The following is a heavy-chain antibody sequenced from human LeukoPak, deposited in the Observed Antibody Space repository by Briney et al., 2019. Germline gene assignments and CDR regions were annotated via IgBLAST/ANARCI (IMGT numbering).Heavy chain of an antibody. CDR3: ARAYDFWSGYFDY. D-gene: IGHD3-3*01. CDR2: INHSGST. V-gene: IGHV4-34*01. CDR1: GGSFSGYY. Sequence: PSETLSLTCAVYGGSFSGYYWSWIRQPPGKGLEWIGEINHSGSTNYNPPLKSRVTISVDTSKNQFSLKLSSVTAADTAVYYCARAYDFWSGYFDYWGQGTLVTVSS. J-gene: IGHJ4*02.